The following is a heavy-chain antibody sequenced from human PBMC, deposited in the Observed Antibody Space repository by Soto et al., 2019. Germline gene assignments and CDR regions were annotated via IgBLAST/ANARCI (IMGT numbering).Heavy chain of an antibody. D-gene: IGHD1-26*01. V-gene: IGHV1-46*03. Sequence: QVRLVQSGAEVKEPGASVMVSCKASGYTFTNYYMYWVRQAPGQGPEWMGIINPSEGRTSNAQRFPGRCTMTSDTSTSAGYMELSSPRSEGTAVYYCARRRSGPSRYGMAGWGRGTTVTVSS. CDR1: GYTFTNYY. CDR3: ARRRSGPSRYGMAG. J-gene: IGHJ6*02. CDR2: INPSEGRT.